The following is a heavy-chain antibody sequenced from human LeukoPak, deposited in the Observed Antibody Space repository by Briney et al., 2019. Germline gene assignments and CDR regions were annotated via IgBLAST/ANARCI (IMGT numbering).Heavy chain of an antibody. D-gene: IGHD3-10*01. CDR3: AKGLFRGVDY. CDR1: GFTFSSST. Sequence: GRSLRLSCAASGFTFSSSTMHWVRQPPGKGLEWVTVISYDESDKYYADSVKGRFTISRDNSKNTLYLQMNSLRAEDTAVYYCAKGLFRGVDYWGQGTLVTVSS. J-gene: IGHJ4*02. V-gene: IGHV3-30*18. CDR2: ISYDESDK.